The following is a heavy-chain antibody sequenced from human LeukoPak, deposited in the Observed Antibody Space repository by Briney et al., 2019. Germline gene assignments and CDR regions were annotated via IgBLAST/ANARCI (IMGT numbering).Heavy chain of an antibody. CDR3: ARVTGYVIEDYFDY. V-gene: IGHV4-61*01. D-gene: IGHD3-22*01. J-gene: IGHJ4*02. CDR1: GGSISGSISSYY. CDR2: IYYSGST. Sequence: PSETLSLTCTVSGGSISGSISSYYWNWIRQPPGKGLEWIGYIYYSGSTNYNPSLKSRVTISVDTSKNQFSLKLRSVTAADTAVYYCARVTGYVIEDYFDYWGQGTLVTVSS.